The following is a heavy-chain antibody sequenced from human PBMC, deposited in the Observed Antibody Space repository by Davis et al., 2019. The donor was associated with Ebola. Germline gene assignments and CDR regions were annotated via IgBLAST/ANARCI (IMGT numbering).Heavy chain of an antibody. Sequence: GESLKISCAASGFTFSDYYMSWIRRAPGKGLEWVSYISSIMSKTNYADSVKGRFTISRDNAKNSLYLQMNSLRAEDTAVYYCARYDCISTSCYPNYWGQGTLVTVSS. D-gene: IGHD2-2*01. V-gene: IGHV3-11*06. CDR2: ISSIMSKT. CDR1: GFTFSDYY. CDR3: ARYDCISTSCYPNY. J-gene: IGHJ4*02.